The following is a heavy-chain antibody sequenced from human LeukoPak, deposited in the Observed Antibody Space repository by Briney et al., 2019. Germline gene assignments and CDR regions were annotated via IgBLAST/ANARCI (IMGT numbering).Heavy chain of an antibody. CDR1: GVSISSYY. CDR2: IYYSGST. Sequence: SETLSLTCTVSGVSISSYYWSWLRQPPGKGLEWIGYIYYSGSTNYNPSLKSRVTISVDTSKNQFSLKLSSVTAADTAVYYCARGASYYGSGSYRTYYYMDVWGKGTTVTISS. V-gene: IGHV4-59*01. J-gene: IGHJ6*03. CDR3: ARGASYYGSGSYRTYYYMDV. D-gene: IGHD3-10*01.